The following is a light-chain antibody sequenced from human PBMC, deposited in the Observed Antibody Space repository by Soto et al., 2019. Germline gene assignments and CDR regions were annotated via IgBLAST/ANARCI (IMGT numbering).Light chain of an antibody. Sequence: QSVLTQSPSASASLGASVKLTCTLSSGHSNYAIAWHQQQPEKGPRYLMRVNRDGSHTKGDGIPDRFSGSTSGAECYLTISSLQSEDEADYYCQTWGAGIRVFGGGTKLTVL. CDR1: SGHSNYA. CDR3: QTWGAGIRV. V-gene: IGLV4-69*01. CDR2: VNRDGSH. J-gene: IGLJ3*02.